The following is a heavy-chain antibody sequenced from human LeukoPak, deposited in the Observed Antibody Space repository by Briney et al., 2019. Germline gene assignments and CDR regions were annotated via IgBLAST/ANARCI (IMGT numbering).Heavy chain of an antibody. CDR2: ISSSSSYI. D-gene: IGHD3-22*01. CDR1: GFTFSSYS. V-gene: IGHV3-21*01. CDR3: ASYYYDSSGSFDY. Sequence: GGSLRLSCAASGFTFSSYSMNWVRQAPGKGLEWVSSISSSSSYIYYADSVKGRFTISRDNAKNSLYPQMNSLRAEDTAVYYCASYYYDSSGSFDYWGQGTLVTVSS. J-gene: IGHJ4*02.